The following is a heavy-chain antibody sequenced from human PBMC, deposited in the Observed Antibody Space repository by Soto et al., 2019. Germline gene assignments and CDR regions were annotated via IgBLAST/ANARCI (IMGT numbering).Heavy chain of an antibody. CDR3: ARGPRSCSSTSCYTIDY. Sequence: LRLSCAASGIAFNTHAMHWVRHAPGKGLEWVAVISYGGANKYYADSVRGRFTISRDNSENTLFLQMSSLRPEDTAVYYCARGPRSCSSTSCYTIDYWGQGTLVTVSS. CDR1: GIAFNTHA. J-gene: IGHJ4*02. V-gene: IGHV3-30*03. D-gene: IGHD2-2*02. CDR2: ISYGGANK.